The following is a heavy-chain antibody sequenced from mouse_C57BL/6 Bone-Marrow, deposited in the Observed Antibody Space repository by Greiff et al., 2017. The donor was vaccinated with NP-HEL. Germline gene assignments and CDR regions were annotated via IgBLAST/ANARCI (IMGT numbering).Heavy chain of an antibody. CDR2: IYPGNSDT. Sequence: VHVKQSGTVLARPGASVKMSCKTSGYTFTSYWMHWVNQRPGQGLEWIGAIYPGNSDTSYNQKFKGKAKLTAVTSASTAYMELSSLTNEDSAVYYCTSPRDDGYHYAMDYWGQGTSVTVSS. V-gene: IGHV1-5*01. CDR3: TSPRDDGYHYAMDY. D-gene: IGHD2-3*01. J-gene: IGHJ4*01. CDR1: GYTFTSYW.